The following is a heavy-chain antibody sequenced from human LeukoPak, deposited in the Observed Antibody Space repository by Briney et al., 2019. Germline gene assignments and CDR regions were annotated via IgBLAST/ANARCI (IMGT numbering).Heavy chain of an antibody. Sequence: SVKVSCKASGGTFSSYAISWVRQAPGQGLEWMGRIIPILGIANYAQKFQGRVTITADKSTSTAYMELSSLRSEDTAVYYCATSGSYFESQTDYWGQGTLVTVSS. CDR1: GGTFSSYA. D-gene: IGHD1-26*01. CDR2: IIPILGIA. V-gene: IGHV1-69*04. J-gene: IGHJ4*02. CDR3: ATSGSYFESQTDY.